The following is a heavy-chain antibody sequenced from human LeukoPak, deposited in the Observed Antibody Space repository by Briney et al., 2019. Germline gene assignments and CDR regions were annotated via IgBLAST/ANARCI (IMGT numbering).Heavy chain of an antibody. CDR3: VRALETTTQAFDI. J-gene: IGHJ3*02. CDR1: GYTFTNYG. V-gene: IGHV1-18*01. D-gene: IGHD1-1*01. Sequence: ASVKVSCKASGYTFTNYGITWVRQAPGQGLQWVGWISAKNGNTNYAQKLQGRVTMTTDTFTSTAHMEMRSLRSDDTAVYYCVRALETTTQAFDIWGQGTMATVSS. CDR2: ISAKNGNT.